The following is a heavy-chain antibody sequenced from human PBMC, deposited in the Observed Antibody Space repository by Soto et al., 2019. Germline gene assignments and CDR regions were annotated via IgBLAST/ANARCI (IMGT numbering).Heavy chain of an antibody. CDR1: GFTFSTYS. Sequence: GGSLRLSCAASGFTFSTYSMNWVRQAPGKGLEWVSYISSSSSTRYYADSVKGRFAISRDNAKNSLYLQMNSLRDEDTAVYYCAREGHQWRVFYGLDAWGQGTTVTVSS. V-gene: IGHV3-48*02. CDR2: ISSSSSTR. J-gene: IGHJ6*02. CDR3: AREGHQWRVFYGLDA. D-gene: IGHD6-19*01.